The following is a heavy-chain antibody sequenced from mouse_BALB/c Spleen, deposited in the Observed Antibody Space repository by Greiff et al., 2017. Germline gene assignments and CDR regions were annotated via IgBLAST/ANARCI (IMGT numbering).Heavy chain of an antibody. J-gene: IGHJ3*01. D-gene: IGHD1-1*01. V-gene: IGHV5-6-5*01. CDR1: GFTFSSYA. CDR2: ISSGGST. Sequence: EVKLMESGGGLVKPGGSLKLSCAASGFTFSSYAMSWVRQTPEKRLEWVASISSGGSTYYPDSVKGRFTISRDNARNILYLQMSSLRSEDTAMYYCAREGYGSSSAWFAYWGQGTLVTVSA. CDR3: AREGYGSSSAWFAY.